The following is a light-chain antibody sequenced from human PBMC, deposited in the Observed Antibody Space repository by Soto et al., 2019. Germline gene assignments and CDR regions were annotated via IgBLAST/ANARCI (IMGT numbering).Light chain of an antibody. CDR1: QDISSD. CDR3: LQAHEHLT. Sequence: IQMTQSPSSLSASVGDRVTITCRASQDISSDVGWYQQKPGKAPKLLIYAASTLQSGVPSKFSGSGSGTYFTLPISSLQAEYSASYYFLQAHEHLTFGGGTRVEIK. V-gene: IGKV1-6*01. J-gene: IGKJ4*01. CDR2: AAS.